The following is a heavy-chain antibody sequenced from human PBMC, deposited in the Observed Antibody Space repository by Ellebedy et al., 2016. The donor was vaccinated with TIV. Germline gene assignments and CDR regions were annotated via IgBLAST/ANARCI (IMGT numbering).Heavy chain of an antibody. CDR1: GFTFSNHW. D-gene: IGHD1-26*01. CDR2: IKQDGSEK. CDR3: ARDKVVGATYFDY. Sequence: GGSLRLXXAASGFTFSNHWMSWVRQVPGKGLEWVANIKQDGSEKYCVDSVKGRSTISRDNAKNSLYLQMNSLRAEDTAVYYCARDKVVGATYFDYWGQGTLVTVSS. J-gene: IGHJ4*02. V-gene: IGHV3-7*01.